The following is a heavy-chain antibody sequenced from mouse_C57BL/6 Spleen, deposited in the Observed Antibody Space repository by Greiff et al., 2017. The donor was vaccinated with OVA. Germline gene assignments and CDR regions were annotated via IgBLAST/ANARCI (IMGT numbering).Heavy chain of an antibody. CDR3: ARSCGSGEVGY. CDR1: GYTFTSYW. V-gene: IGHV1-64*01. J-gene: IGHJ2*01. D-gene: IGHD1-1*01. Sequence: QVQLQQPGAELVKPGASVKLSCKASGYTFTSYWMPWVKQRPGQGLEWIGMIHPNSGSTNYNEKFKSKATLTVDKSSSTAYMQLSSLTSEDAAVDFCARSCGSGEVGYWGQGTTLTVSS. CDR2: IHPNSGST.